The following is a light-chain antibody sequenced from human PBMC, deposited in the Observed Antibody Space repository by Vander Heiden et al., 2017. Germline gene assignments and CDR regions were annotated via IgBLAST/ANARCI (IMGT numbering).Light chain of an antibody. CDR3: QQSYSTPRYT. V-gene: IGKV1-39*01. CDR2: GAS. Sequence: DIQMDQSPSSLSASVGDRVTITCRASQSINSYLNWYQQKPGKAPNLLIYGASSLQSGVPSRFSGSGSGTDFTLTISSLQPEDFATYYCQQSYSTPRYTFGQGTKLEIK. CDR1: QSINSY. J-gene: IGKJ2*01.